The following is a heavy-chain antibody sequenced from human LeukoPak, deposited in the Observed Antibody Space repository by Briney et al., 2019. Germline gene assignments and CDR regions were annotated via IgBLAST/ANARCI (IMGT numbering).Heavy chain of an antibody. CDR2: ISYDGSNK. CDR3: AKDPRFHDYVWGSYLEY. D-gene: IGHD3-16*01. Sequence: GGSLRLSCAASGFTFSSYAMHWVRQAPGKGLEWVAVISYDGSNKYYADSVKGRFTISRDNSKNTLYLQMNSLRAEDTAVYYCAKDPRFHDYVWGSYLEYWGQGTLVTVSS. V-gene: IGHV3-30-3*01. J-gene: IGHJ4*02. CDR1: GFTFSSYA.